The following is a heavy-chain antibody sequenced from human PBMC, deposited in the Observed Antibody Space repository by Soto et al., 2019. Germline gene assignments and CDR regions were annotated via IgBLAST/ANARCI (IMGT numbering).Heavy chain of an antibody. D-gene: IGHD3-3*01. Sequence: QVQLMESGGGLVKPGGSLRLSCAASGFTFSDYYMSWIRQAPGKGPEWVSYISSSGSTIYYADSVKGRFTISRDNAKDSLYMQMNSLRADDTDVYYCARDLAVFGVVAVDYWGQGTLVTVSS. CDR1: GFTFSDYY. V-gene: IGHV3-11*01. J-gene: IGHJ4*02. CDR2: ISSSGSTI. CDR3: ARDLAVFGVVAVDY.